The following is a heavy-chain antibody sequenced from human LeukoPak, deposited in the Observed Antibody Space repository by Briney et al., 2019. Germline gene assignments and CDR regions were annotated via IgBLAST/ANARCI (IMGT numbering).Heavy chain of an antibody. J-gene: IGHJ4*02. CDR1: GGSISSYY. CDR2: IYHSGST. D-gene: IGHD2-2*01. Sequence: PSETLSLTCTVSGGSISSYYWSWIRQPPGKGLEWIGYIYHSGSTYYNPSLKSRVTISVDRSKNQFSLKLSSVTAADTAVYYCARHLGYCSSTSCYPLKIDYWGQGTLVTVSS. CDR3: ARHLGYCSSTSCYPLKIDY. V-gene: IGHV4-59*08.